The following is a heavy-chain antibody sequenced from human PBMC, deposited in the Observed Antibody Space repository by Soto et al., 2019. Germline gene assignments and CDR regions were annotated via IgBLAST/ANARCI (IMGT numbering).Heavy chain of an antibody. D-gene: IGHD6-6*01. CDR2: ISDSGST. CDR3: ARQSIAARPGGYGWFDP. J-gene: IGHJ5*02. Sequence: SETLSLTCTVSGGSISSYFWSRIRQPPGKGLQWIGYISDSGSTNHNPSLKSRVTISVDTSKNQFSLKLSSVTAADTAVYYCARQSIAARPGGYGWFDPWGQGTLVTVSS. CDR1: GGSISSYF. V-gene: IGHV4-59*08.